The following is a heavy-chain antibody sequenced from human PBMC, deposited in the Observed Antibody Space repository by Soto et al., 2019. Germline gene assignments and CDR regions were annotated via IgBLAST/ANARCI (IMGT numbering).Heavy chain of an antibody. CDR1: GFTFSSYG. J-gene: IGHJ6*02. Sequence: GGSLRLSCAASGFTFSSYGMHWIRQAQGKGLEWVAVISYDGSNKYYADSVKGRFTISRDNSKNTLYLQMNSLRAEDTAVYYCAKEGVTYYDFWSGPTDYYYGMDVWGQGTTVTVSS. V-gene: IGHV3-30*18. D-gene: IGHD3-3*01. CDR2: ISYDGSNK. CDR3: AKEGVTYYDFWSGPTDYYYGMDV.